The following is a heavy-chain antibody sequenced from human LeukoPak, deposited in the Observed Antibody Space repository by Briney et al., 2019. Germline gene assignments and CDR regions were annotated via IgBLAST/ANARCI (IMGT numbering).Heavy chain of an antibody. V-gene: IGHV4-30-4*01. D-gene: IGHD6-19*01. Sequence: SQTLSLTCTVAGASINGGANYWGWIRQPPGKGLEWIGYIHHSERAYCNPSLKSRGYISVVLSENQLSLSLNYLTAADSAVYYCARAAAGTNSWYYFDYWGQGILVTVSS. CDR3: ARAAAGTNSWYYFDY. J-gene: IGHJ4*02. CDR1: GASINGGANY. CDR2: IHHSERA.